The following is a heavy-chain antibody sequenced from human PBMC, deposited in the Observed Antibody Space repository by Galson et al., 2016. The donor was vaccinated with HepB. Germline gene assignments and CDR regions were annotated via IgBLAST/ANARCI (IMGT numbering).Heavy chain of an antibody. V-gene: IGHV3-53*01. CDR2: IYSEST. CDR1: GFTFRDHY. Sequence: SLRLSCAASGFTFRDHYMSWIRQAPGKGLEWLSIIYSESTYHADSVKGRFTISRDTSTNTLYLQMNSLRPEDTAVYYCARASAGDAFDIWGQGTMVTVSS. J-gene: IGHJ3*02. CDR3: ARASAGDAFDI.